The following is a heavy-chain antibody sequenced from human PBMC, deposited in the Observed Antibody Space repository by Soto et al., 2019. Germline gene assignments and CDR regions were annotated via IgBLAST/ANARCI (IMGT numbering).Heavy chain of an antibody. Sequence: SETLSLTCAVYGGSFSGYYWSWIRQPPGKGLEWIGEINHSGSTNYNPSLKSRVTISVDTSKNQFSLKLSSVTAADTAVYYCARMSRRLLWFGEYGMDVWGQGTTVTVSX. CDR2: INHSGST. CDR3: ARMSRRLLWFGEYGMDV. V-gene: IGHV4-34*01. J-gene: IGHJ6*02. CDR1: GGSFSGYY. D-gene: IGHD3-10*01.